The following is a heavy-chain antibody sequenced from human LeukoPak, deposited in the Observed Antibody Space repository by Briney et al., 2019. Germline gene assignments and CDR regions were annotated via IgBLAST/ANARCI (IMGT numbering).Heavy chain of an antibody. V-gene: IGHV3-21*01. CDR1: GFTFSSYT. CDR2: ISSTSIYI. D-gene: IGHD2-15*01. Sequence: KPGGSLRLSCAASGFTFSSYTINSVRQAPGKGLEWVSSISSTSIYIYYADSVKGRFTISRDNAKKPLYLQMNSLRAEDTAVYYCARAERGYCSGGSCSYYDAFDIWSQGTMATVSS. J-gene: IGHJ3*02. CDR3: ARAERGYCSGGSCSYYDAFDI.